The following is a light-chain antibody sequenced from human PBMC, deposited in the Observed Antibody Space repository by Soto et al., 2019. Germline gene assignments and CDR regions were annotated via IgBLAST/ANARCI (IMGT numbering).Light chain of an antibody. Sequence: DIQLTQSPSFLSASVGDRVTITCRASQGISSYLAWYQQKPGKAPKLLIYAASTLQSGVPSRFSGSGSGTEFTLTISSLQPEDFASYYCQQLFSYPLFTFGPGNKVDIK. CDR2: AAS. CDR3: QQLFSYPLFT. V-gene: IGKV1-9*01. J-gene: IGKJ3*01. CDR1: QGISSY.